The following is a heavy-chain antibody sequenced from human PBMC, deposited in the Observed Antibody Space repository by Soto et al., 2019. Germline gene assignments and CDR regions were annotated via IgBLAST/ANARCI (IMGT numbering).Heavy chain of an antibody. J-gene: IGHJ4*02. D-gene: IGHD3-3*01. V-gene: IGHV4-61*01. CDR1: GGSVSSGSYY. Sequence: SETLSLTCTVSGGSVSSGSYYWSWIRQPPGKGLEYIGYLYYSGSTNYNPSLKSRVTISVDTPKNQFSLKLTSVTAADTAIYYCARGQAFWTGYYRMPYYFDYWGQGTLVTVSS. CDR3: ARGQAFWTGYYRMPYYFDY. CDR2: LYYSGST.